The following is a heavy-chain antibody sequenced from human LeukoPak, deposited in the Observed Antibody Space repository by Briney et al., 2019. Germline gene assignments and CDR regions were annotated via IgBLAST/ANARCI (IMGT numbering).Heavy chain of an antibody. Sequence: GGSLRLSCAASGFTFSSYAMHWVRQAPGKGLEWVAVISYDGSNKYYADSVKGRFTISRDNSKNTLYLQMNSLRAEDTAVYYSARDSGSLPPYFDYWGQGTLVTVSS. CDR1: GFTFSSYA. CDR2: ISYDGSNK. J-gene: IGHJ4*02. D-gene: IGHD1-26*01. CDR3: ARDSGSLPPYFDY. V-gene: IGHV3-30-3*01.